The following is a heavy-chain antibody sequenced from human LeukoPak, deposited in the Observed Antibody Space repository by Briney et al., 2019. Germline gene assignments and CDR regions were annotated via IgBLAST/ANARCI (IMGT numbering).Heavy chain of an antibody. CDR1: GFTFSSYW. Sequence: PGGSLRLSCAASGFTFSSYWMSWVRQAPGKGLEWVAVISYDGSNKYYADSVKGRFTISRDNSKNTLYLQMNSLRVVDTALYYCARDSYGMDVWGQGTTVTVSS. V-gene: IGHV3-30-3*01. J-gene: IGHJ6*02. CDR2: ISYDGSNK. CDR3: ARDSYGMDV.